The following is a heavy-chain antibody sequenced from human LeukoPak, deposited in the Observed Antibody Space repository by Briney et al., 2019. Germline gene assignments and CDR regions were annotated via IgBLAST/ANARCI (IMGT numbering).Heavy chain of an antibody. D-gene: IGHD1-26*01. J-gene: IGHJ4*02. V-gene: IGHV4-59*08. Sequence: SETLSLTCTVSGGSISSYYWSWIRQPPGKGLEWIGYIYYSGSTNYNPSLKSRVTISVDTSKNQFSLKLSSVTAADTAVYYCARHGGVSGGYRYWGQGTLVTVSS. CDR2: IYYSGST. CDR1: GGSISSYY. CDR3: ARHGGVSGGYRY.